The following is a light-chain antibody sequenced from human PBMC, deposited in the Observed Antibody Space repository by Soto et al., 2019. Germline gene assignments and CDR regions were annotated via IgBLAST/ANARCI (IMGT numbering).Light chain of an antibody. Sequence: QSALTQPRSVSGSPGQSVTISCTGTSSDVGGYNYVSWYQQHPGKAPKLMIYDVSKRPSGVPDRFSGSKSGNTASLTISGLQVEDGADYYCCSYAGSYTPLYVFGTGTKLTVL. CDR2: DVS. V-gene: IGLV2-11*01. J-gene: IGLJ1*01. CDR1: SSDVGGYNY. CDR3: CSYAGSYTPLYV.